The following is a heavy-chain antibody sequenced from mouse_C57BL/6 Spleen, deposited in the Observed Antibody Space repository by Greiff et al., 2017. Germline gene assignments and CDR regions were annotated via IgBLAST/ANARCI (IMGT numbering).Heavy chain of an antibody. CDR3: ARRAGEAMDY. V-gene: IGHV5-17*01. CDR1: GFTFSDYG. Sequence: EVQRVESGGGLVKPGGSLKLSCAASGFTFSDYGMHWVRQAPEKGLEWVAYISSGSSTIYYADTVKGRFTISRDNAKNTLFLQMTRLRSEDTAMYDCARRAGEAMDYWGQGTSVTVSS. CDR2: ISSGSSTI. J-gene: IGHJ4*01.